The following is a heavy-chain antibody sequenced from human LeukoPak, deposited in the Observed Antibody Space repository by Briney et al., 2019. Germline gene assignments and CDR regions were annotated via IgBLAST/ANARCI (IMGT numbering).Heavy chain of an antibody. Sequence: SETLSLTCAVYGGSFSRYYWSWIRQSPGRGLEWIAEIDHRGDTNYNPSVKSRVTISVDTSKNQFSLKVRSLSAADTAVYYCARGATISETGYFDFWGQGTLVTVSS. D-gene: IGHD5-24*01. J-gene: IGHJ4*03. CDR1: GGSFSRYY. CDR2: IDHRGDT. V-gene: IGHV4-34*01. CDR3: ARGATISETGYFDF.